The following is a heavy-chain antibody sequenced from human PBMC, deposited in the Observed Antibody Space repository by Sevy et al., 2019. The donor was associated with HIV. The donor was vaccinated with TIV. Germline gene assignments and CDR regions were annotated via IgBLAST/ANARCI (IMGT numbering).Heavy chain of an antibody. CDR3: ARATFGTYFGAISC. Sequence: GGSLRLSCAASGFTITNYAMNWVRQAPGKGLEWVSGIPSSGDKTHYVDSVKGRFTISRDTSSNTLWLQMNNLRVEDTAVYYCARATFGTYFGAISCWGQGTLVTVSS. CDR1: GFTITNYA. V-gene: IGHV3-23*01. J-gene: IGHJ4*02. D-gene: IGHD1-26*01. CDR2: IPSSGDKT.